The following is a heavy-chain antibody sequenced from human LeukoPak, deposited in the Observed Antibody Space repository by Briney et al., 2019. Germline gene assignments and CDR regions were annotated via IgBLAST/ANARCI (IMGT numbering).Heavy chain of an antibody. Sequence: GGSLRLSCAASGFTFSSYSMNWVRQAPGKGLERVSSISSSSSYIYYADSVKGRFTISRDNSKNTLYLQMNSLRAEDTAVYYCAKVHGWELHYFDYWGQGTLVTVSS. V-gene: IGHV3-21*04. CDR2: ISSSSSYI. D-gene: IGHD1-26*01. CDR3: AKVHGWELHYFDY. CDR1: GFTFSSYS. J-gene: IGHJ4*02.